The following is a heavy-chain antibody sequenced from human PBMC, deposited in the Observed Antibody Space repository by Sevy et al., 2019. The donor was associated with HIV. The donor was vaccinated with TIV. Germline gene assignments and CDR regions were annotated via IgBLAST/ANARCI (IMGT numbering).Heavy chain of an antibody. J-gene: IGHJ6*02. V-gene: IGHV6-1*01. CDR2: TYYRSKWYN. D-gene: IGHD4-17*01. Sequence: SQTLSLTCAISGDSVSSNSAAWNWIRQSPSRGLEWLGRTYYRSKWYNDYAVSVKSRITINPDTSKNQFSLQLNSVTPEETAVYYCAREEGMTTVIAYYYYGMDVWGQGTTVTVSS. CDR1: GDSVSSNSAA. CDR3: AREEGMTTVIAYYYYGMDV.